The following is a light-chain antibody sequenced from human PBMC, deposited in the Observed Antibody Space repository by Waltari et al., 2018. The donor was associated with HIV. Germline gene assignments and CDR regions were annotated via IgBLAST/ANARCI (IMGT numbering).Light chain of an antibody. CDR2: DIS. CDR3: CSYAGSYTFGV. V-gene: IGLV2-11*01. Sequence: QSALTQPRSVSGSPGQSVTISCTGTSSDVGGYNYVSWYQQHPGKAPKLMIYDISKRPSGVPDRFSGSKSGNTASLTISVLQAEDEADYYCCSYAGSYTFGVFGGGTKLTVL. CDR1: SSDVGGYNY. J-gene: IGLJ3*02.